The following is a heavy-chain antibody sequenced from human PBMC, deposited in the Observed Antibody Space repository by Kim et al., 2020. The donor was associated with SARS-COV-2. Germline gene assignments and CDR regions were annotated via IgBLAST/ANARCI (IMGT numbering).Heavy chain of an antibody. CDR2: IYPNDSNT. CDR1: GSRFISYW. V-gene: IGHV5-51*01. D-gene: IGHD3-10*01. CDR3: ARRRAWFGELAGNWFDP. Sequence: GASLQISCKGSGSRFISYWIAWVRQMPGKGLEWMAMIYPNDSNTRYSPSFQGQVTISADKSISTAYLQWSSLKASDTAMYYCARRRAWFGELAGNWFDPWGQGTLVTVSS. J-gene: IGHJ5*02.